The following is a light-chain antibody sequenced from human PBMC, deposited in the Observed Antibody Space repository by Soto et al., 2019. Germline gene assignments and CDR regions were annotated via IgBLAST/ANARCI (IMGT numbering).Light chain of an antibody. V-gene: IGKV3-11*01. Sequence: EIVLTQSPATLSLSPGERATLSCRASQSVSSYLAWYQQKPGQAPRLLIYDASNRATGIPARFSGSGSGTDGTLTISSLEPEDVAVYYCQQRSNWPPVTFGGGTKVEIK. CDR1: QSVSSY. J-gene: IGKJ4*01. CDR2: DAS. CDR3: QQRSNWPPVT.